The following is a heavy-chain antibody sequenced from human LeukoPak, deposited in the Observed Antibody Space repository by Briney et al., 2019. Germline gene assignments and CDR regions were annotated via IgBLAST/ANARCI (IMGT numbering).Heavy chain of an antibody. CDR1: GYSISSGYY. Sequence: SETLSLTCAVSGYSISSGYYWGWIRQPPGKGLEWIGSIYHSGSTYYNPSLKSRVTISVDTSKNQFSLKLSSVPAADTAVYYCARNLLYLNWFDPWGQGTLVTVSS. V-gene: IGHV4-38-2*01. CDR3: ARNLLYLNWFDP. CDR2: IYHSGST. D-gene: IGHD2-15*01. J-gene: IGHJ5*02.